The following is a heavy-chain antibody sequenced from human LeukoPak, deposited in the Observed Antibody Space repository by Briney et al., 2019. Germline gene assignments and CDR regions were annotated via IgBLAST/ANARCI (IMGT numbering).Heavy chain of an antibody. CDR3: AKDIGPLTYHYDTSGFSGAFDY. D-gene: IGHD3-22*01. Sequence: GGSLRLSCAASGFRFDNYAMHWVRQVPGKGLEWVSSISWSSGNIDYVDSMKGRLTISRDNAKSSLYLEMNSLRAEDTALYYCAKDIGPLTYHYDTSGFSGAFDYWGQGTLVTVSS. J-gene: IGHJ4*02. V-gene: IGHV3-9*01. CDR2: ISWSSGNI. CDR1: GFRFDNYA.